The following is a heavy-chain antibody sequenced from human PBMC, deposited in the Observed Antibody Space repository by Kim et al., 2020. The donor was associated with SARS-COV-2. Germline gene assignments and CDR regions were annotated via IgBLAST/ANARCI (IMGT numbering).Heavy chain of an antibody. V-gene: IGHV4-39*01. CDR3: ALGRSSSWYPGAFDP. CDR2: IYYSGST. Sequence: SETLSLTCTVSGGSISSSSYYWGWIRQPPGKGLEWIGSIYYSGSTYYNPSLKSRVTISVDTSKNQFSLKLSSVTAADTAVYYCALGRSSSWYPGAFDPWGQGTLVTVSS. J-gene: IGHJ5*02. D-gene: IGHD6-13*01. CDR1: GGSISSSSYY.